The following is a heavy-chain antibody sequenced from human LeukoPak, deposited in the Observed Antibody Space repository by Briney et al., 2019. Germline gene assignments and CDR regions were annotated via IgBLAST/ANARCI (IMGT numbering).Heavy chain of an antibody. Sequence: SVKVSCKASGGTFSSYAISWVRQAPGQGLEWMGGIIPIFGTANYAQKFQGRVTITADESTSTAYRERSSLRSEDTAVYYCARKSYYDSSGYYSGWFDPWGQGTLVTVSS. CDR1: GGTFSSYA. D-gene: IGHD3-22*01. CDR2: IIPIFGTA. CDR3: ARKSYYDSSGYYSGWFDP. J-gene: IGHJ5*02. V-gene: IGHV1-69*13.